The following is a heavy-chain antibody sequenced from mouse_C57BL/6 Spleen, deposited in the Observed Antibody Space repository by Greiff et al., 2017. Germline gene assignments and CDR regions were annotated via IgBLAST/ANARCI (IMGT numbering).Heavy chain of an antibody. Sequence: VQLQQSGAELVRPGASVTLSCKASGYTFTDYEMHWVKQTPVHGLEWIGAIDPETGGTAYNQKFKGKAILTADKSSSTAYMELRSLTSEDSAVDYCTRGELGHWYFDVWGTGTTVTVSS. CDR3: TRGELGHWYFDV. J-gene: IGHJ1*03. D-gene: IGHD4-1*01. CDR2: IDPETGGT. V-gene: IGHV1-15*01. CDR1: GYTFTDYE.